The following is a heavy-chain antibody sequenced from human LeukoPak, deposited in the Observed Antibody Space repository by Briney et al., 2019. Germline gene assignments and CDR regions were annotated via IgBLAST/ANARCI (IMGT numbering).Heavy chain of an antibody. CDR1: GGSISSYY. Sequence: KPSETLSLTCTVSGGSISSYYWSWIRQPAGKGLEWIGRIYTSGSTNYNPSLKSRVTMSVDTSKNQFSLKLSSVTAADTAVYYCARDCSGGSCYSWTKSYYYYYMDVWGKGTTVTVSS. J-gene: IGHJ6*03. CDR2: IYTSGST. D-gene: IGHD2-15*01. CDR3: ARDCSGGSCYSWTKSYYYYYMDV. V-gene: IGHV4-4*07.